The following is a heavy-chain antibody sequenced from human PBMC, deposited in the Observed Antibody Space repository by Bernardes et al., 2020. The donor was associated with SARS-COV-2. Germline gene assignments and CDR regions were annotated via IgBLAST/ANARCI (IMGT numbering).Heavy chain of an antibody. V-gene: IGHV3-74*01. CDR1: NFTVSNYW. CDR2: INPDGTVT. D-gene: IGHD2-2*01. CDR3: ARSAFLSTSPQYYYDN. Sequence: GRYLSRSGAASNFTVSNYWIHWVRPAPGKGLVWVASINPDGTVTSCAEPVKGRFTVSRDNAKNVLFLQMNSLRPEDTAVYFCARSAFLSTSPQYYYDNWGQGTLVTVSS. J-gene: IGHJ4*02.